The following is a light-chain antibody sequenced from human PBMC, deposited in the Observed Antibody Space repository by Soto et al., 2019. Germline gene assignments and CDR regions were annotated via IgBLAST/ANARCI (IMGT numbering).Light chain of an antibody. CDR1: QCISNY. CDR2: AAP. Sequence: DIQMTQSPSSLSECVGDRVTINCRASQCISNYFPCYQQKPGKVPLLLIYAAPTSQSGGPSRVSGSSSGTNFTLHISSLQPDDVSTYYCQKYNSPRAFGQGTKVDIK. V-gene: IGKV1-27*01. J-gene: IGKJ1*01. CDR3: QKYNSPRA.